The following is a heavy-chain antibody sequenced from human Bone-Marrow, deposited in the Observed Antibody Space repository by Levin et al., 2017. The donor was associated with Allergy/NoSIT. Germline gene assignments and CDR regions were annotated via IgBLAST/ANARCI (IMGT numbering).Heavy chain of an antibody. CDR2: IYPGDSDT. Sequence: PGGSLRLSCNGSGYRFANYWIAWVRQMPGKGLEWMGIIYPGDSDTRYSPSFQGQVTISADKSISTAYLQWTSLKASDTAMYYCARHEGGVTTIIPFDYWGQGTQVTVSS. CDR3: ARHEGGVTTIIPFDY. V-gene: IGHV5-51*01. D-gene: IGHD3-16*01. CDR1: GYRFANYW. J-gene: IGHJ4*02.